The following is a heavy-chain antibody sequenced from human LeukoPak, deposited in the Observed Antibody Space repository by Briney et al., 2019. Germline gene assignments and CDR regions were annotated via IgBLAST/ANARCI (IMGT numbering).Heavy chain of an antibody. CDR3: ARDVRYGDDIDY. D-gene: IGHD4-17*01. Sequence: GGSLRLSCAASGFTFSSYSMNWVRQAPGKGLEWVSSISSSSSYIYYADSVKGRFTISRDNAKNSLYLQMNSLRAEDTAVYYCARDVRYGDDIDYWGQGTLVTVSS. J-gene: IGHJ4*02. CDR1: GFTFSSYS. V-gene: IGHV3-21*01. CDR2: ISSSSSYI.